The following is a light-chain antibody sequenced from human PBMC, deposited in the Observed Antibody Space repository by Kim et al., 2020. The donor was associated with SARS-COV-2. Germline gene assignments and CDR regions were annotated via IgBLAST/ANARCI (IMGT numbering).Light chain of an antibody. J-gene: IGKJ2*01. CDR3: QQYSDYPYT. V-gene: IGKV1-5*03. CDR2: KAS. Sequence: SASVGDRVTRTCRASQSVREWLAWYQQQPGKAPTLLIYKASNLQSGVPSRFSASGSGTAFTLTINSLQPDDFATYYCQQYSDYPYTFGQGTKLEI. CDR1: QSVREW.